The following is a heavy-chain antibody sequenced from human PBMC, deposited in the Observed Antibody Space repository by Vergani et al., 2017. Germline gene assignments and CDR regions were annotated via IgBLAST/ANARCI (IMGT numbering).Heavy chain of an antibody. V-gene: IGHV3-21*04. CDR3: TTAWGLYYLHGEYFQY. CDR1: GFSLSTYT. Sequence: EVQLVESGGGLVNPGGCLTLSCVASGFSLSTYTFNWVRQAPGGGLEWVSSLNKNNYYIYYADSVKGRFTISRDNSKNTLFLQMNSLKDEDTAVYYCTTAWGLYYLHGEYFQYWGRGTLVSVSS. D-gene: IGHD3-10*01. CDR2: LNKNNYYI. J-gene: IGHJ1*01.